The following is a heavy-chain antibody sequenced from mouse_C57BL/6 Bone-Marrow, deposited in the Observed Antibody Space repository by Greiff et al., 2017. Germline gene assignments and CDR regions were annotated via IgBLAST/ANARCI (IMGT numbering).Heavy chain of an antibody. CDR2: IYPRSGNT. CDR1: GYTFTSYG. V-gene: IGHV1-81*01. Sequence: QVQLQQSGAELARPGASVKLSCKASGYTFTSYGISWVKQRTGQGLEWIGEIYPRSGNTYYNEKFKGKATLTADKSSSTAYMELRSLTSEDSAFYFCGSSYNYYAMDYWGQGTSVTVSS. D-gene: IGHD1-1*01. CDR3: GSSYNYYAMDY. J-gene: IGHJ4*01.